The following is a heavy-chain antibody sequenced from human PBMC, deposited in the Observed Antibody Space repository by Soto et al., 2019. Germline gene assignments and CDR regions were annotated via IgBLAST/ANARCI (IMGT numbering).Heavy chain of an antibody. CDR3: AKDFSSSWYFPPHLVAFDI. CDR2: ISGSGGST. D-gene: IGHD6-13*01. V-gene: IGHV3-23*01. Sequence: GGSLRLSCAASGFTFSSYAMSWVRQAPGKGLEWVSAISGSGGSTYYADSVKGRFTISRDNSKNTLYLQMNSLRAEDTAVYYCAKDFSSSWYFPPHLVAFDIWGQGTMVTVSS. J-gene: IGHJ3*02. CDR1: GFTFSSYA.